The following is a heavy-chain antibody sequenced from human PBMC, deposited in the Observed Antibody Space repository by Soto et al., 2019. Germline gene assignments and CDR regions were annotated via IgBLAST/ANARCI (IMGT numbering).Heavy chain of an antibody. J-gene: IGHJ4*02. CDR3: AKQGIVPMHYFDS. D-gene: IGHD2-2*01. V-gene: IGHV3-30*18. Sequence: GGSLRLSCAASGFTFSTYDMHWVRQAPGKGLEWVAVISYDGNNKYYGDSVKGRFTISRDSSRDNSKNTLYLHLNNLRADDTAVYYCAKQGIVPMHYFDSWGQGTLVTVYS. CDR1: GFTFSTYD. CDR2: ISYDGNNK.